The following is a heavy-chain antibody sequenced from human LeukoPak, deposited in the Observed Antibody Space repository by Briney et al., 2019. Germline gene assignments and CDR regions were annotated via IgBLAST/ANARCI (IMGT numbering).Heavy chain of an antibody. CDR3: AKDYCINGVCVVFDY. CDR1: GFPFSSYA. V-gene: IGHV3-23*01. Sequence: GGSLRLSCAASGFPFSSYAMTWVRQAPGKGLEWVSGITGSDSSAYYADSVRGRFTISRDNSKNTLYLQMNSLRDEDTAVYYCAKDYCINGVCVVFDYWGQGALVTVSS. J-gene: IGHJ4*02. CDR2: ITGSDSSA. D-gene: IGHD2-8*01.